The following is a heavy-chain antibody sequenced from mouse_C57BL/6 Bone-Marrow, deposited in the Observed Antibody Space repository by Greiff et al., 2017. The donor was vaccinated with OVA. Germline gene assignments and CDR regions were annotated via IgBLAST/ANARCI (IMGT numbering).Heavy chain of an antibody. CDR1: GYTFTDYN. D-gene: IGHD1-1*01. CDR2: INPNNGGT. Sequence: VQLQQSGPELVKPGASVKIPCKASGYTFTDYNMDWVKQSPGKSLEWIGDINPNNGGTIYNQKFKGKATLTVDKSSSTAYMKLRSLTSEDTAVYYGARPSLLTTVHCWFAYWGQGTLVTVSA. CDR3: ARPSLLTTVHCWFAY. J-gene: IGHJ3*01. V-gene: IGHV1-18*01.